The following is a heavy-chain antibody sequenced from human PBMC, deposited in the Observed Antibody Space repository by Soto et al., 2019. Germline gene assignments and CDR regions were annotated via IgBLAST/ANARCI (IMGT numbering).Heavy chain of an antibody. D-gene: IGHD3-10*01. CDR3: ARDQYRGGDFDS. CDR2: IFYSGSS. V-gene: IGHV4-30-4*01. J-gene: IGHJ4*02. Sequence: SETLSLTCTVSGGSISSGDYSWSWIRQPPGKGLEWIGYIFYSGSSYYNPSLKSRVTISVDTSKNQFSLKLSSVTAADTAVYYCARDQYRGGDFDSWGQGTLVTVSS. CDR1: GGSISSGDYS.